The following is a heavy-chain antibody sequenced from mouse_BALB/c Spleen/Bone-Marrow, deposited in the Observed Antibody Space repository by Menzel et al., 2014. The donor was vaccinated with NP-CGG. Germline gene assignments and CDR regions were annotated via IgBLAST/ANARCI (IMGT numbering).Heavy chain of an antibody. J-gene: IGHJ1*01. Sequence: EVQLQQSEAELVKPGASVELSCTASGFNIKDTYIHWMKQRPEQGLEWIGRIDPANGYTIYDPKFQGKATITADTTSNTAYLQLSSLTSEDTAVYYCALITAATFSYWYFDVWGAGTTVTVSS. CDR3: ALITAATFSYWYFDV. CDR1: GFNIKDTY. V-gene: IGHV14-3*02. CDR2: IDPANGYT. D-gene: IGHD1-2*01.